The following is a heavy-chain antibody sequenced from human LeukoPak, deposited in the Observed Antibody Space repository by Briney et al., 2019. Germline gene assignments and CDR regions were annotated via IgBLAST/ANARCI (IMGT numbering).Heavy chain of an antibody. CDR3: AKDLSRSWSAYFDF. CDR1: GFTFSNYA. J-gene: IGHJ4*02. CDR2: VWYDGTNV. V-gene: IGHV3-33*06. Sequence: PGGSLRLSCAASGFTFSNYAMHWVRQAPGKGLEWVAMVWYDGTNVYYADSVKGRFTISRDNSKNTLHLQMNSLRAEDTAMYYCAKDLSRSWSAYFDFWGQGTLVAVSS. D-gene: IGHD1-26*01.